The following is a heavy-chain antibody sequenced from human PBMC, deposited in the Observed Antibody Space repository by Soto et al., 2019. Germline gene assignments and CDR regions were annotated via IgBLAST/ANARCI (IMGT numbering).Heavy chain of an antibody. V-gene: IGHV4-59*01. D-gene: IGHD3-16*01. CDR3: ARGTFGGVKD. CDR2: MYYSGST. J-gene: IGHJ4*02. CDR1: GGSISSYY. Sequence: SETLSLTCTVSGGSISSYYWSWIRQSPGKGLEWIGYMYYSGSTNYNPSLKSRVTISIDTSRNQFSLKLSSVTAADTAGYYCARGTFGGVKDWGQGTLVTFSS.